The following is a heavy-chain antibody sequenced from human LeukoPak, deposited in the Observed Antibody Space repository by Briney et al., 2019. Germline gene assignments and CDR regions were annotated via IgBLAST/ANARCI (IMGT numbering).Heavy chain of an antibody. CDR1: GFRFSFYW. D-gene: IGHD3-3*01. CDR2: ISGSGGST. Sequence: GGSLRLSCTASGFRFSFYWMHWVRQAPGKGLEWVSSISGSGGSTYYAEFVKGRSTISRDNSKNTLYLQMNSLRAEDTAVYYCAKGGQRYDFWRFDYWGQGTLVTVSS. CDR3: AKGGQRYDFWRFDY. V-gene: IGHV3-23*01. J-gene: IGHJ4*02.